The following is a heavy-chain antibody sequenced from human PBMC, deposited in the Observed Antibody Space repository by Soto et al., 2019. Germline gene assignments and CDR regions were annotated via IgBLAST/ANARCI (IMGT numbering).Heavy chain of an antibody. CDR1: GYTFTSYG. V-gene: IGHV1-18*01. J-gene: IGHJ4*02. D-gene: IGHD3-9*01. CDR2: ISAYNGNT. CDR3: ARAQTYYDILTGSY. Sequence: ASVKVSCKASGYTFTSYGISWVRQAPGQGLEWMGWISAYNGNTNYAQKLQGRVTMTTDTSTSTAYMELRSLRSDDTAVYYCARAQTYYDILTGSYWGQGTLVTVSS.